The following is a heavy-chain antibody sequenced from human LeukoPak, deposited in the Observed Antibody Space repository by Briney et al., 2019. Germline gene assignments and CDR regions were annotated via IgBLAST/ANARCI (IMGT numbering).Heavy chain of an antibody. D-gene: IGHD4-17*01. CDR2: ISGSGGGT. CDR3: AKDRSYGDYGEGPLDY. J-gene: IGHJ4*02. V-gene: IGHV3-23*01. Sequence: SGGSLRLSCAASGFTFSSYAMSWVRQAPGKGLEWVSAISGSGGGTYYADSVKGRFTISRDNSKNTLYLQTNSLRAEDTAVYYCAKDRSYGDYGEGPLDYWGQGTLVTVSS. CDR1: GFTFSSYA.